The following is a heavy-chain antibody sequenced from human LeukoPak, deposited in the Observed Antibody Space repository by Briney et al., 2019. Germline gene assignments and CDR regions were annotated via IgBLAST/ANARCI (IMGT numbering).Heavy chain of an antibody. CDR1: GFTFSSYA. CDR2: ISGSGGST. D-gene: IGHD3-22*01. J-gene: IGHJ4*02. V-gene: IGHV3-23*01. CDR3: ANIDYYYDSSGSLPFDY. Sequence: GGSLRLSCAASGFTFSSYAMSWVRQAPGKGLEWVSAISGSGGSTYYADSVKGRFTISRDNSKNTLCLQMNSLRAEDTAVYYCANIDYYYDSSGSLPFDYWGQGTLVTVSS.